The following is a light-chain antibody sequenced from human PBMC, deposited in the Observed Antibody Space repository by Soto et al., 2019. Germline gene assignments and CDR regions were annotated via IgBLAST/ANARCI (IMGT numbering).Light chain of an antibody. Sequence: DIQLTQSTSFLSASVGDRVTITYRASQAISSYLAWYQQKPGKAPKLLIYAASTLQSGVPSRFSGSGSGTEFTLTISSLLPEDFATYYCQQLNTYPYTFGQGTKLEIK. J-gene: IGKJ2*01. CDR1: QAISSY. V-gene: IGKV1-9*01. CDR2: AAS. CDR3: QQLNTYPYT.